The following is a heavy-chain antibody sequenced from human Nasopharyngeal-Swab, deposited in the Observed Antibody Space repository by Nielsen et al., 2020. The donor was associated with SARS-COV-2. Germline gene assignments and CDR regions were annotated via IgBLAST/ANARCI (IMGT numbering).Heavy chain of an antibody. J-gene: IGHJ4*02. V-gene: IGHV1-2*06. CDR3: ARVNLVRYFDWLLKVDY. D-gene: IGHD3-9*01. Sequence: ASVKVSCKASGYTFTGYYMHWVRQAPGQGLEWMGRINPNSGGTNYAQKLQGRVTMTTDTSTSTAYMELRSLRSDDTAVYYCARVNLVRYFDWLLKVDYWGQGTLVTVSS. CDR1: GYTFTGYY. CDR2: INPNSGGT.